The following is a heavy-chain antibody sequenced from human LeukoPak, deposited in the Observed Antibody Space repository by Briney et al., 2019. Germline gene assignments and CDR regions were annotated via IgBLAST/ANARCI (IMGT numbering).Heavy chain of an antibody. Sequence: GGSLRLSCAASGFTFSSYSMNWVRQAPGKGLEWVSGISSSGGSTYYADSVKGRFTISRDNAKNTLYLQMNSLRAEDTAVYYCAVREADYWGQGTLVTVSS. CDR2: ISSSGGST. CDR3: AVREADY. D-gene: IGHD1-26*01. V-gene: IGHV3-23*01. CDR1: GFTFSSYS. J-gene: IGHJ4*02.